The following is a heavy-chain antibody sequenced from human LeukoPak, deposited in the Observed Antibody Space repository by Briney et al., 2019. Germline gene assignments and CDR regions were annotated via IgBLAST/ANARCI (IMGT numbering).Heavy chain of an antibody. J-gene: IGHJ4*02. CDR3: ARSGVLGYSYAHFSFDY. D-gene: IGHD5-18*01. V-gene: IGHV3-66*02. Sequence: GGSLRLSCSASGFSVNNNYMTWVRQAPGKGLEWVSIIHSDGGTYYADSVKGRFTISRDNSKNTLYLQMNSLRAEDTAVYYCARSGVLGYSYAHFSFDYWGQGTLVTVSS. CDR1: GFSVNNNY. CDR2: IHSDGGT.